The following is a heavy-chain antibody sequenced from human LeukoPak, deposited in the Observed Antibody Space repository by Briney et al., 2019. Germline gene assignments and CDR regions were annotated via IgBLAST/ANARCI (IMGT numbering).Heavy chain of an antibody. Sequence: GGSLRLSCAASGFTFSSYAMSWVRQAPGRGLEWVSGISDSGGSTYNADSVKGRFTISRDNSKNTLYLQMNSLRAEDTAVYYCTKVRVATKLTTELDSWGQGTLVTVSS. D-gene: IGHD4-17*01. CDR3: TKVRVATKLTTELDS. V-gene: IGHV3-23*01. CDR2: ISDSGGST. CDR1: GFTFSSYA. J-gene: IGHJ4*02.